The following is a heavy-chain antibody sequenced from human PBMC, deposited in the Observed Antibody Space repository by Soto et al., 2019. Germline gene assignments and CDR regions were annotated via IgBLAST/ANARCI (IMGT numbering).Heavy chain of an antibody. J-gene: IGHJ6*02. V-gene: IGHV1-18*01. D-gene: IGHD3-16*01. Sequence: ASVKVSCKASGYTFTTYGISWVRQAPGQGLEWMGWISGYDGHTKYAQKFQGRIIMTTDTSTSTVYMDLRSLRSDDTAVYYCAREGEMPYYYYGLDVWAQGTTVPVSS. CDR2: ISGYDGHT. CDR3: AREGEMPYYYYGLDV. CDR1: GYTFTTYG.